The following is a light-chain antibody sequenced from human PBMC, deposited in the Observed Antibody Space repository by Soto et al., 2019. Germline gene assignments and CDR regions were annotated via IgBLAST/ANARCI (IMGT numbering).Light chain of an antibody. CDR3: QSYDSSLSGVV. CDR2: RNN. Sequence: QSVLTQPPSASGTPGQRVTISCCGSSSNIGSNYVYWYQQLPGTAPKLLIYRNNQRPSGVPDRFSGSKSGTSASLAITGLQAEDEADYYCQSYDSSLSGVVFGGGTKLTVL. J-gene: IGLJ2*01. CDR1: SSNIGSNY. V-gene: IGLV1-47*01.